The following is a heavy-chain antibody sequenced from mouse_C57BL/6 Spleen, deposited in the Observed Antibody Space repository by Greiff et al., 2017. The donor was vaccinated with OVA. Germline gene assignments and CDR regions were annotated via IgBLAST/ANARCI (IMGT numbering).Heavy chain of an antibody. CDR2: IYPGDGDT. J-gene: IGHJ4*01. CDR3: ATITTVVEDYAMDY. Sequence: VKLVESGAELVKPGASVKISCKASGYAFSSYWMNWVKQRPGKGLEWIGQIYPGDGDTNYNGKFKGKATLTADKSSSTAYMQLSSLTSEDSAVYFCATITTVVEDYAMDYWGQGTSVTVSS. CDR1: GYAFSSYW. D-gene: IGHD1-1*01. V-gene: IGHV1-80*01.